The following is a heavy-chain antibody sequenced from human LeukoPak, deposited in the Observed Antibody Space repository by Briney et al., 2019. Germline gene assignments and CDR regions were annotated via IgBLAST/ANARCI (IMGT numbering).Heavy chain of an antibody. D-gene: IGHD1-26*01. CDR1: GFTSSAFW. CDR3: ARVRGASGSYFDY. Sequence: GGSLRLSCAASGFTSSAFWIHWVRQTPGKGLVWVSRISSDGFTTTYADSVKGRFTISRDNAKTTLYLQMNSLRAEDTAVYYCARVRGASGSYFDYWGQGTLVTVSS. CDR2: ISSDGFTT. V-gene: IGHV3-74*01. J-gene: IGHJ4*02.